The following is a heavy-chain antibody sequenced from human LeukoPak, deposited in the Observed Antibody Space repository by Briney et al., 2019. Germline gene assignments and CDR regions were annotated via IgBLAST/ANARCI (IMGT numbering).Heavy chain of an antibody. CDR3: ARQKIVALSPFDY. V-gene: IGHV4-59*08. J-gene: IGHJ4*02. D-gene: IGHD3-3*02. CDR2: IYYSGST. CDR1: GDSISSYY. Sequence: SETLSLTCTVSGDSISSYYWSWIRQPPGKGLEWIGYIYYSGSTNYNPSLKSRVTISVDTSKNQFSLNLTSVTAADTAVYYCARQKIVALSPFDYWGQGTLVSVSS.